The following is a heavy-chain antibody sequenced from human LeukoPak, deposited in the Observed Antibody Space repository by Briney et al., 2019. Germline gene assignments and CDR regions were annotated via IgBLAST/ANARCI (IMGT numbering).Heavy chain of an antibody. V-gene: IGHV1-8*01. CDR1: GYTFTSYD. Sequence: GASVKVSCKASGYTFTSYDINWVRQATGQGLEWMGWMNPNSGNTGYAQKFQGRVTMTRNTSISTAYMELSSLRSEDTAVYYCARRICSSTSCKFYYYYGMDVWGQGPTVTVSS. D-gene: IGHD2-2*01. CDR2: MNPNSGNT. J-gene: IGHJ6*02. CDR3: ARRICSSTSCKFYYYYGMDV.